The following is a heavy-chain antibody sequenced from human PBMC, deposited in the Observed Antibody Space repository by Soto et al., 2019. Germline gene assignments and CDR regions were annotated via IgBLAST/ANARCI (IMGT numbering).Heavy chain of an antibody. CDR3: ARDHDYVWGSYRTRGWFDP. Sequence: EVQLVESGGGVVRPGGSLRLSCAASGFTFDDYGMSWVRQAPGKGLEWVSGINWNGGSTGYADSVKGRFTISRDNAKNSLYLQMNSLRAEDTALYYCARDHDYVWGSYRTRGWFDPWGQGTLVTVSS. D-gene: IGHD3-16*02. CDR1: GFTFDDYG. CDR2: INWNGGST. V-gene: IGHV3-20*04. J-gene: IGHJ5*02.